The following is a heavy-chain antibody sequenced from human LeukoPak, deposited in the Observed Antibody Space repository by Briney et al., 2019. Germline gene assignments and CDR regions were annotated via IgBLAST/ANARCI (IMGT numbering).Heavy chain of an antibody. J-gene: IGHJ4*02. V-gene: IGHV4-59*01. CDR2: IYYSGST. Sequence: SETLSLTCTVSGGSISSYYWSWIRQPPGKGLEWIGYIYYSGSTNYNPSPKSRVTISVDTSKNQFSLKLSSVTAADTAVYYCARLPYYYDSSGYYYAGPFDYWGQGTLVTVSS. CDR3: ARLPYYYDSSGYYYAGPFDY. CDR1: GGSISSYY. D-gene: IGHD3-22*01.